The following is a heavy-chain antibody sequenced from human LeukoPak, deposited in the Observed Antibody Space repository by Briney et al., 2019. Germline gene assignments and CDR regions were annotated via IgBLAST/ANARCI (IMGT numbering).Heavy chain of an antibody. Sequence: SETLSLTCTVSGGSINIYYWNWIQQPAGKGLEWIGRMHSSGSTNYNPSFKSRVTMSVDTSNNQFSLKLRSVTAADTAMYFCARGYYDSTGYYYPSFDYWGQGTLVTVSS. D-gene: IGHD3-22*01. CDR3: ARGYYDSTGYYYPSFDY. J-gene: IGHJ4*02. V-gene: IGHV4-4*07. CDR2: MHSSGST. CDR1: GGSINIYY.